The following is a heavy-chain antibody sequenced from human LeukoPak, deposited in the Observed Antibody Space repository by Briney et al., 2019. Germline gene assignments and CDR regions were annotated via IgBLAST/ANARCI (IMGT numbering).Heavy chain of an antibody. J-gene: IGHJ4*02. Sequence: GGSLRLSCAASGFTFTDFYMSWIRQAPGKGLEWVSYVSSSGTTIYYADSVMGRFTISRDNAKNSLYLQMNSLRAEDTAVYYCARALTGFIPGNWGQGTLVTVSS. CDR1: GFTFTDFY. CDR2: VSSSGTTI. V-gene: IGHV3-11*01. CDR3: ARALTGFIPGN. D-gene: IGHD3-9*01.